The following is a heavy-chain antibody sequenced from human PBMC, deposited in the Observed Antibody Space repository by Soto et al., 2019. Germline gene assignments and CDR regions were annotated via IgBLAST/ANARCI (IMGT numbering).Heavy chain of an antibody. CDR3: ARVLYYGSGSYSPYGMDV. V-gene: IGHV1-69*01. D-gene: IGHD3-10*01. J-gene: IGHJ6*02. Sequence: QVQLVQSGAEVKKPGSSVKVSCKTSGVSFNNNGIGWVRQAPGHGLEWMGGVSPPFRTSNYARKFQGRISITADAPTGTVNMELSGLTSEDTAQYYCARVLYYGSGSYSPYGMDVWGQGTTVTVSS. CDR2: VSPPFRTS. CDR1: GVSFNNNG.